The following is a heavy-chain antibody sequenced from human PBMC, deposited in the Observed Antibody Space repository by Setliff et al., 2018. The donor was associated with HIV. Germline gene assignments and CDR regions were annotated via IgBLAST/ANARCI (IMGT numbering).Heavy chain of an antibody. CDR2: IHSSGST. V-gene: IGHV4-4*09. CDR3: ATLDHSGGNFLAY. J-gene: IGHJ4*02. D-gene: IGHD2-21*02. Sequence: KPSETLSLTCTVSGGSVNDFYCNWIRQPPGKGPEWIGYIHSSGSTIYNPSLKSRITIPLDTSKEQFSLELSSATAADTAVYYCATLDHSGGNFLAYWGQGSLVTVSS. CDR1: GGSVNDFY.